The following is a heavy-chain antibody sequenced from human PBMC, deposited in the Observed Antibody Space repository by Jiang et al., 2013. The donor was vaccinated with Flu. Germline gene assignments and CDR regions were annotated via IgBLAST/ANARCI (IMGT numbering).Heavy chain of an antibody. CDR3: ARMGVGAIGYWGVDV. J-gene: IGHJ6*02. D-gene: IGHD1-26*01. CDR2: IDWDDDE. V-gene: IGHV2-70*04. CDR1: GFSLNTPGMR. Sequence: TQTLTLTCTFSGFSLNTPGMRVSWIRQPPGKAPEWLARIDWDDDEFYSPFLRPRLSISKDTSKNQVVLTMTNMEPADTATYYCARMGVGAIGYWGVDVWGQGTTVTVS.